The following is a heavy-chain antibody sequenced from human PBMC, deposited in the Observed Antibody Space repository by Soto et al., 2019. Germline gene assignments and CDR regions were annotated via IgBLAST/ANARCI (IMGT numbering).Heavy chain of an antibody. V-gene: IGHV4-31*03. CDR3: ARDSAAAGPTYYYYGMDV. J-gene: IGHJ6*02. D-gene: IGHD6-13*01. CDR1: GGSISSGGYY. Sequence: SETLSLTCTVSGGSISSGGYYWGWVRQHPGKGLEWIGYIYYSGSTYYNPSLKSRVTISVDTSKNQFSLKLSSVTAADTAVYYCARDSAAAGPTYYYYGMDVWGQGTTVTVSS. CDR2: IYYSGST.